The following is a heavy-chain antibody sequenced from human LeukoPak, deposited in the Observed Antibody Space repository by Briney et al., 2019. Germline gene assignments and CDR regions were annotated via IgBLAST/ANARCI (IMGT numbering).Heavy chain of an antibody. CDR2: LAVGSGNT. D-gene: IGHD3-22*01. CDR3: AAVFGSGYYYYFDY. CDR1: GFSLSSSS. J-gene: IGHJ4*02. Sequence: SVKVSCKASGFSLSSSSMQWVRQARGQRLEWIGWLAVGSGNTNYAQKFQGRVTITRDMSTSTAYMELSSLGSEDAALYYCAAVFGSGYYYYFDYWGQGSLVTVSS. V-gene: IGHV1-58*02.